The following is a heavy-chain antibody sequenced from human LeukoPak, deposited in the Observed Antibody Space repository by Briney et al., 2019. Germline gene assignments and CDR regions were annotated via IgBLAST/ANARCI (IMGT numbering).Heavy chain of an antibody. CDR1: GGTFRNYV. V-gene: IGHV1-69*01. Sequence: SVKVSCKASGGTFRNYVVTWVRQAPGQGLEWMGGIIPMFGTGNYAQKLQGRVTITADESTSTAYMELSSLRLEDTAVYYRVIFPRDILRYSADYWGQGTLVTVSS. D-gene: IGHD2/OR15-2a*01. CDR3: VIFPRDILRYSADY. J-gene: IGHJ4*02. CDR2: IIPMFGTG.